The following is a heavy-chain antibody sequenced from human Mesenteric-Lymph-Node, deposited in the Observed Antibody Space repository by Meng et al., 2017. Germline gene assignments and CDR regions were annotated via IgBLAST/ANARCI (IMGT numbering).Heavy chain of an antibody. D-gene: IGHD3-10*01. CDR1: GYSIRSGYH. CDR2: IYYSGST. V-gene: IGHV4-38-2*02. CDR3: ARGYYYGSGSFTYYYYGMDV. J-gene: IGHJ6*02. Sequence: SETLSLTCIVSGYSIRSGYHWGWIRQPPGKGLEWIGYIYYSGSTNYNPSLKSRVTISVDTSKNQFSLKLSSVTAADTAVYYCARGYYYGSGSFTYYYYGMDVWGQGTTVTVSS.